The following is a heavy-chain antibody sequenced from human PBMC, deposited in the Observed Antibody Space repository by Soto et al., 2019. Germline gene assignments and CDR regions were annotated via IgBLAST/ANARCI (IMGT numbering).Heavy chain of an antibody. V-gene: IGHV3-23*01. CDR2: IGGGDHDR. Sequence: EVQLLESGGGLVQPGGSLRLSCAASGFTFSIFAMSWVRQAPGKGLEWVSSIGGGDHDRYYTDSVRGRFTISRDNSKNTVFLQMNSLRAEETAIYYCVKDRMDHNSVWDPFDIWGQGTMVTVSS. CDR3: VKDRMDHNSVWDPFDI. CDR1: GFTFSIFA. D-gene: IGHD1-20*01. J-gene: IGHJ3*02.